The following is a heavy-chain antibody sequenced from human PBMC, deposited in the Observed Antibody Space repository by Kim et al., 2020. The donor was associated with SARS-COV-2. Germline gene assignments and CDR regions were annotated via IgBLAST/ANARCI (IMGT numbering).Heavy chain of an antibody. V-gene: IGHV3-7*01. Sequence: GGSLRLSCAASGFTFSSYWMSWVRQAPGKGLEWVANIKQDGSEKYYVDSVKGRFTISRDNAKNSLYLQMNSLRAEDTAVYYCARHSSGWYRGDFDYWGQGTLVTVSS. CDR3: ARHSSGWYRGDFDY. J-gene: IGHJ4*02. CDR1: GFTFSSYW. D-gene: IGHD6-19*01. CDR2: IKQDGSEK.